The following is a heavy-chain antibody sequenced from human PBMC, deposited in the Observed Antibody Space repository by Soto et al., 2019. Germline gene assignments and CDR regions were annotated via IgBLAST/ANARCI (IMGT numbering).Heavy chain of an antibody. J-gene: IGHJ6*03. D-gene: IGHD5-12*01. CDR3: ARVSGYDYYYYYYMDV. V-gene: IGHV5-51*01. Sequence: GESLKISCKGSGYSFTSYWIGWVRQMPGKGLEWMGIIYPGDSDTRYSPSFQGQVTISADKSISTAYPQWSSLKASDTAMYYCARVSGYDYYYYYYMDVWGKGTTVTVSS. CDR1: GYSFTSYW. CDR2: IYPGDSDT.